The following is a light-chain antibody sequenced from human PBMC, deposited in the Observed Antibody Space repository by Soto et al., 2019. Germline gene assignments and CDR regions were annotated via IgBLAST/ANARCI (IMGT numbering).Light chain of an antibody. CDR3: QQYGSSLLT. CDR2: GAP. Sequence: EIVLTQSPGTLSLSPGERATLSCRASQSVSSSYLAWYQQKPGQAPRPLIHGAPSRATGIPDRFSGSGSGTDFTLTISRLEPEDFAVYYCQQYGSSLLTFGGGTKVYIK. V-gene: IGKV3-20*01. CDR1: QSVSSSY. J-gene: IGKJ4*01.